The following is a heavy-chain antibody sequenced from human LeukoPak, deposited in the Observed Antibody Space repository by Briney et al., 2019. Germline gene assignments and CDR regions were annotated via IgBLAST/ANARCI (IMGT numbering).Heavy chain of an antibody. CDR3: ARDSGLSKAEPSYHHHYYYGMDV. Sequence: SVKVSCKASGGTFSSYAISWVRQAPGQGLEWTGRIIPILGIANYAQKFQGRVTITADKSTSTAYMELSSLRSEDTAVYYCARDSGLSKAEPSYHHHYYYGMDVWGQGTTVTVSS. CDR2: IIPILGIA. CDR1: GGTFSSYA. D-gene: IGHD1-26*01. V-gene: IGHV1-69*04. J-gene: IGHJ6*02.